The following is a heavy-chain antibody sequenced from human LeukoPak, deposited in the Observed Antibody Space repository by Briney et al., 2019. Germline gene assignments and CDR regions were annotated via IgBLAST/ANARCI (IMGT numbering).Heavy chain of an antibody. D-gene: IGHD4-17*01. CDR3: ASRSAGATYYYYYGMDV. J-gene: IGHJ6*02. V-gene: IGHV1-2*02. Sequence: GSSVKVSRKASGYTFTGYYMHWVRQAPGQGLEWMGWINPNSAGTNCAQKFQGRVTMTRDTSITTAYMELSRLRSDDTAVYYCASRSAGATYYYYYGMDVWGQGTTVTVSS. CDR1: GYTFTGYY. CDR2: INPNSAGT.